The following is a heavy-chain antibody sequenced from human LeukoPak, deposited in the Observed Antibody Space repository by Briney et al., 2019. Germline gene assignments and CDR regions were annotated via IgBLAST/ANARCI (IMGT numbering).Heavy chain of an antibody. D-gene: IGHD3/OR15-3a*01. CDR1: GFTFSSYG. J-gene: IGHJ4*02. Sequence: GGSLRLSCAASGFTFSSYGMHWVRQAPGKGLEWVAVISYDGSNKYYADSVKGRFTISRDNSKNTLYLQMNSLRVEDTAVYYCATVGSGATVLDSFDYWGQGTLVTVYS. CDR2: ISYDGSNK. V-gene: IGHV3-30*03. CDR3: ATVGSGATVLDSFDY.